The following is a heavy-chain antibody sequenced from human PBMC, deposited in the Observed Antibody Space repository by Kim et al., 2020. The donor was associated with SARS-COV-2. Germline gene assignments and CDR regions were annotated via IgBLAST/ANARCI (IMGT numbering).Heavy chain of an antibody. CDR3: SKYGGYYFYYYGMDV. CDR1: GFTFSSYA. Sequence: GGSLRLSCAASGFTFSSYAMSWVRQAPGKGLEWVSALSGSGGSTYYADSVMGRFTISRDNSNNTLHQQMISLRAEDTAVYYCSKYGGYYFYYYGMDVWG. D-gene: IGHD5-18*01. V-gene: IGHV3-23*01. J-gene: IGHJ6*02. CDR2: LSGSGGST.